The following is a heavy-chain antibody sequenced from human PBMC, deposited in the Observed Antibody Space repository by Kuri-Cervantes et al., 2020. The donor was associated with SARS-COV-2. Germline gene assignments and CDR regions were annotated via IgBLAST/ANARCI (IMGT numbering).Heavy chain of an antibody. D-gene: IGHD4-17*01. J-gene: IGHJ4*02. CDR1: GFTFSSYG. V-gene: IGHV3-21*01. CDR3: ARDPNPSYYGDYVLSGVIDY. Sequence: GGSLRLSCAASGFTFSSYGMHWVRQAPGKGLEWVSSISSSSSYIYYADSVKGRFTISRDNAKNSLYLQMNSLRAEDTAVYYCARDPNPSYYGDYVLSGVIDYWGQGTLVTVSS. CDR2: ISSSSSYI.